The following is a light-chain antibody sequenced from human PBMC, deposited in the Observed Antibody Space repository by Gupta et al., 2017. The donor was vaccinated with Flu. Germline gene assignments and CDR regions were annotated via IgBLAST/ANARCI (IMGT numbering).Light chain of an antibody. CDR3: QQGYSTPHT. CDR1: QSVSNF. Sequence: PSSLSASVGDRVTITCRASQSVSNFLHWYQQKPGKAPKLLIYAASTLQGGVPSRFSGSGSGTDFTLTINSLRPDDFATYYCQQGYSTPHTFGRGTTVEIK. V-gene: IGKV1-39*01. CDR2: AAS. J-gene: IGKJ4*02.